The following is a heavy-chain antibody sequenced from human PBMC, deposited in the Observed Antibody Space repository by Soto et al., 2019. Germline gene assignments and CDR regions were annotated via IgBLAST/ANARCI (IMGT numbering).Heavy chain of an antibody. V-gene: IGHV4-34*01. CDR3: ARRRHDYYDSSGYV. Sequence: SETLSLTCAVYGGSFSGYYWSWIRQPPGKGLEWIGEINHSGSTNYNPSLKSRVTISVDTSKNQFSLKLSSVTAADTAVYYCARRRHDYYDSSGYVWGQGTLVTVS. CDR2: INHSGST. D-gene: IGHD3-22*01. CDR1: GGSFSGYY. J-gene: IGHJ4*02.